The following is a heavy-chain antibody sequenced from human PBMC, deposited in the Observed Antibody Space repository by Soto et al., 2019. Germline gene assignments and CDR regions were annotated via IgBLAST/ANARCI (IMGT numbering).Heavy chain of an antibody. CDR2: ISGSGGST. J-gene: IGHJ4*02. CDR3: LAQLTRRYYFDY. D-gene: IGHD2-2*01. Sequence: GGSLRLSCAASGFTFSSYAMSWVRQAPGKGLEWVSAISGSGGSTYYADSVKGRFTISRDNSKNTLYLQMNSLRAEDTAVYYCLAQLTRRYYFDYWGQGTLVPVSS. CDR1: GFTFSSYA. V-gene: IGHV3-23*01.